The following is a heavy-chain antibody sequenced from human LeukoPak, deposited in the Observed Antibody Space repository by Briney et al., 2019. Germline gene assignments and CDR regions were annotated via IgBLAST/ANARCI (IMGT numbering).Heavy chain of an antibody. V-gene: IGHV6-1*01. Sequence: SQTLSLTCAISGESVSRNDAAWSWIRQSPSRGLEWLGRTYYRSKWYTEYAVSVKSRITINPDTSKNQFSLQLSSVNPEDTAVYYCARLGSGSNYWGQGTLVTVSS. CDR2: TYYRSKWYT. CDR1: GESVSRNDAA. J-gene: IGHJ4*02. D-gene: IGHD3-10*01. CDR3: ARLGSGSNY.